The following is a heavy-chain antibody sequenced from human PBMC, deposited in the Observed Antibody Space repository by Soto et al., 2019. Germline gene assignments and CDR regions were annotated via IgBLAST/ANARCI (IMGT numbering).Heavy chain of an antibody. Sequence: LRLSCAASGFTFSSYAMSWVRQAPGKGLEWVSAISGSGGSTYYADSVKGRFTISRDNSKNTLYLQMNSLRAEDTAVYYCAKALIPLYYYDSSGSPDCFDYWGQGTLVTVSS. CDR3: AKALIPLYYYDSSGSPDCFDY. V-gene: IGHV3-23*01. CDR1: GFTFSSYA. J-gene: IGHJ4*02. CDR2: ISGSGGST. D-gene: IGHD3-22*01.